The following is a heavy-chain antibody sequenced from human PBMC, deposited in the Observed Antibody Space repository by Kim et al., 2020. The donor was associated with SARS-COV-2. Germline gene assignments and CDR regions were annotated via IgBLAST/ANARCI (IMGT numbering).Heavy chain of an antibody. D-gene: IGHD6-25*01. V-gene: IGHV4-4*02. CDR3: ARAVSSAWTLRDWFDP. J-gene: IGHJ5*02. CDR2: ISHSGST. CDR1: GVSISSSNW. Sequence: SETLSLICAVSGVSISSSNWWSWVRQPPGKGLEWIGEISHSGSTEYNPSLKSRVTISVDKSKNQFSLKLNSLTAADTAVYYCARAVSSAWTLRDWFDPWGQGTLVTVSS.